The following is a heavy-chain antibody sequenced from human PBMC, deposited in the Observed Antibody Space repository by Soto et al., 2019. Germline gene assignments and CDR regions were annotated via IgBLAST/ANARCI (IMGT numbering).Heavy chain of an antibody. Sequence: GGSLMLSCVASGFTFSSYALNWVRQAPGRGLEWVSAISGSGGTTYYADSVKGRFTISGDNSKNTLYLQMNSLRAEDTAVYYCARGRTDIVLMVYATSSHDAFEIWGQGTRGNGS. J-gene: IGHJ3*02. D-gene: IGHD2-8*01. CDR3: ARGRTDIVLMVYATSSHDAFEI. CDR1: GFTFSSYA. CDR2: ISGSGGTT. V-gene: IGHV3-23*01.